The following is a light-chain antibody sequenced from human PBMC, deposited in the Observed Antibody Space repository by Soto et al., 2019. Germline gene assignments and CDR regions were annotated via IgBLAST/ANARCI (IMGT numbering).Light chain of an antibody. V-gene: IGLV3-21*02. CDR2: DDS. Sequence: SYELTQPPSVSVAPGQTARITCGGNNIGSKSVHWYQQKPGQAPVLVVYDDSDRPSGLPERFSGSNSGNTATLTISRVEAGDEAYYYCQVWDSSSDHYWVFGGGTKLTVL. J-gene: IGLJ3*02. CDR3: QVWDSSSDHYWV. CDR1: NIGSKS.